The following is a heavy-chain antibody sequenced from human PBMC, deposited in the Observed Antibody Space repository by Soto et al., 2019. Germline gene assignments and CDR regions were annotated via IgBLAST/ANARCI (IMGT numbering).Heavy chain of an antibody. D-gene: IGHD4-17*01. CDR3: ARAHYGDYGYGMDV. CDR1: GGSISSGGYS. CDR2: IYDSGTT. J-gene: IGHJ6*02. V-gene: IGHV4-30-2*01. Sequence: SETLSLTCAVSGGSISSGGYSWTWIRQPPGKGLEWIGYIYDSGTTYYNPSLKSRVTISVDRSKNQFSLKPSSVTAADTAVYYCARAHYGDYGYGMDVWGQGTTVTVSS.